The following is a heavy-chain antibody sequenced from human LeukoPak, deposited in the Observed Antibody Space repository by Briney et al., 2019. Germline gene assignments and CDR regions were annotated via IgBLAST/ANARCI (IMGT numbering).Heavy chain of an antibody. Sequence: PRGSLRLSCAASGFTFSSYGMHWVRQAPGKGLEWVAGISYDGRDKYYADSVKGRFTISRDNSKNTLNLQMNSLRAEDTAVYYCAKPRGGDSWAFDVWGQGTMVTVSS. J-gene: IGHJ3*01. CDR3: AKPRGGDSWAFDV. D-gene: IGHD2-21*02. CDR2: ISYDGRDK. V-gene: IGHV3-30*18. CDR1: GFTFSSYG.